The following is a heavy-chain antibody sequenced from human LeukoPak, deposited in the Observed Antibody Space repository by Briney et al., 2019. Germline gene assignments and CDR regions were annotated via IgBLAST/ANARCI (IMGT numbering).Heavy chain of an antibody. CDR2: IIPIFGTP. V-gene: IGHV1-69*05. D-gene: IGHD2-15*01. J-gene: IGHJ3*02. Sequence: ASVKVSCKASGGTFDSYAISWVRQAPGRGLEWMAGIIPIFGTPSYAQKFQGGVTMTRDTSTSTVYMELSSLRSEDTAVYYCARDSGLLRPSDAFDIGGQGTMVTVSS. CDR1: GGTFDSYA. CDR3: ARDSGLLRPSDAFDI.